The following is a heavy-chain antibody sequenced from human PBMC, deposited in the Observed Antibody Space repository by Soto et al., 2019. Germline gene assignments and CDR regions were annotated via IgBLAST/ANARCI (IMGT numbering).Heavy chain of an antibody. CDR3: ARVHNWNFENWFDP. V-gene: IGHV1-3*01. J-gene: IGHJ5*02. Sequence: ASVKVSCKASGYTFTSYAMHWVRQAPGQRLEWMGWINAGNGNTKYSQKFQGRVTITRDTSASTAYMELSSLRSEDTAVYYCARVHNWNFENWFDPWGQGTLVTVSS. D-gene: IGHD1-7*01. CDR1: GYTFTSYA. CDR2: INAGNGNT.